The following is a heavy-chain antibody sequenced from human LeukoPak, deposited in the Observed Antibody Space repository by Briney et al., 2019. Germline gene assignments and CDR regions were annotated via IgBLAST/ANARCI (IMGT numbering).Heavy chain of an antibody. D-gene: IGHD3-10*01. Sequence: GRSLRLSCAASGFTFSSYSMHWVRQAPGKGLEWAAVLSTIGGREYYADSVKGRFTISRDNSKNTLYLQMNSLRAEDTAVYYCARGGGSGSYPDDYWGQGTLVTVSS. V-gene: IGHV3-30*04. J-gene: IGHJ4*02. CDR3: ARGGGSGSYPDDY. CDR1: GFTFSSYS. CDR2: LSTIGGRE.